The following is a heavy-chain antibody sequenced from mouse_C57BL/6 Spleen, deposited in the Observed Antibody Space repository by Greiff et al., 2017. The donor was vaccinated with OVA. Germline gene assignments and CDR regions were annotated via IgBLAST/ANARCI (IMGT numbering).Heavy chain of an antibody. D-gene: IGHD4-1*01. Sequence: EVQLQQSGPELVKPGASVKISCKASGYTFTDSYLPFVTPRHVTILSWIGDINPNNGGTSYNQKFKGKATLTVDKSSSTAYMELRSLTSEDSAVYYCARRRWDVRYFDVWGTGTTVTVSS. V-gene: IGHV1-26*01. CDR3: ARRRWDVRYFDV. J-gene: IGHJ1*03. CDR1: GYTFTDSY. CDR2: INPNNGGT.